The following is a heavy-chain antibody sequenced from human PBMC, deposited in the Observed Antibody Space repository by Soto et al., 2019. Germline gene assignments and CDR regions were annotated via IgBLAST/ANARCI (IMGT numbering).Heavy chain of an antibody. D-gene: IGHD3-10*01. CDR3: AREGTMVREYYYYGMDV. CDR2: IYTSGST. Sequence: PSETLSLTCTVSGGSIGGYYGSWIRQPAGKGLEWIGRIYTSGSTNYNPSLKSRVTMSVDTSKNQFSLKLSSVTAADTAVYYCAREGTMVREYYYYGMDVWGQGTTVTVSS. J-gene: IGHJ6*02. V-gene: IGHV4-4*07. CDR1: GGSIGGYY.